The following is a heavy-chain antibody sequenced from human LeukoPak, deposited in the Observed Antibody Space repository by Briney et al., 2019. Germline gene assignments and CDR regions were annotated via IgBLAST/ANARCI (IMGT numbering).Heavy chain of an antibody. V-gene: IGHV3-23*01. D-gene: IGHD3-9*01. CDR3: AKHGDYDILTGYYYYYMDV. J-gene: IGHJ6*03. Sequence: PGGSLRLSCAASGFTFSSYGMSWVRQAPGKGLEWVSAISGSGGSTYYADSVKGRFTISRDNSKNTLYLQMNSLGAEDTAVYYCAKHGDYDILTGYYYYYMDVWGKGTTVTISS. CDR2: ISGSGGST. CDR1: GFTFSSYG.